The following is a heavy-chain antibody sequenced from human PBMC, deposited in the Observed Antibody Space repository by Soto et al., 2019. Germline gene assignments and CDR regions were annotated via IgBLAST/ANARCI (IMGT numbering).Heavy chain of an antibody. V-gene: IGHV4-59*01. Sequence: SETLSLTCTVSGGSISSYYWSWIRQPPGKGLEWIGYIYYSGSTNYNPSLKSRVTISVDTSKNQFSLKLSSVTAADTAVYYCARGRGYYDSSGYLRIFTGLVEYYFDYWGQGTLVTVSS. D-gene: IGHD3-22*01. CDR2: IYYSGST. CDR1: GGSISSYY. CDR3: ARGRGYYDSSGYLRIFTGLVEYYFDY. J-gene: IGHJ4*02.